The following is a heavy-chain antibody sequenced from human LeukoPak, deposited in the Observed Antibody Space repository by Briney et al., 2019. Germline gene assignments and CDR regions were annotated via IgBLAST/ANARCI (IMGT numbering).Heavy chain of an antibody. V-gene: IGHV1-18*01. CDR3: ARDTYYSESSGYPMD. CDR1: GYTFTTYG. CDR2: ISPYNGNT. Sequence: ASVNVSCKTSGYTFTTYGISWLRQAPGQELEWMGWISPYNGNTNYAQKLQGRVTMTTDTSTSTVYMELRSLRSDDTAVYYCARDTYYSESSGYPMDWGQGTPVTVSS. J-gene: IGHJ4*02. D-gene: IGHD3-22*01.